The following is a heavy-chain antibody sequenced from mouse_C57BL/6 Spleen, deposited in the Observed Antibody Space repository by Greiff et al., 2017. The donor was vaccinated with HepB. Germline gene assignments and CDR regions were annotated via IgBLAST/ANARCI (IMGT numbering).Heavy chain of an antibody. V-gene: IGHV2-9*01. Sequence: VKLMESGPGLVAPSQRLSITSTVSGFSLTSYGVDWVRQHPGKGLEWLGVILGGGSTNYNSALMSGLSISKDNSTSQVFRKMNRQQTDDTAMYYCAKRTEQATAYWGQGTRATVSA. J-gene: IGHJ3*01. CDR2: ILGGGST. CDR1: GFSLTSYG. D-gene: IGHD3-2*02. CDR3: AKRTEQATAY.